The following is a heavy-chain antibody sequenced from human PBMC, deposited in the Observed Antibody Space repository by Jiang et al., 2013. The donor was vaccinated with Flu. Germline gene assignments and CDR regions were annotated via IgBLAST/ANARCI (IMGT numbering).Heavy chain of an antibody. D-gene: IGHD1-1*01. Sequence: GPGLVKPSETLSLTCTVSDGSIRSSSYFWGWIRQPPGKGLEWIGNIYFRGSTYYNPSLKSRVTISVDTSKNQFSLELSSVTAADTALYYCARISHKSNWQPFDSWGQGTLVTVSS. CDR1: DGSIRSSSYF. CDR2: IYFRGST. V-gene: IGHV4-39*01. CDR3: ARISHKSNWQPFDS. J-gene: IGHJ4*02.